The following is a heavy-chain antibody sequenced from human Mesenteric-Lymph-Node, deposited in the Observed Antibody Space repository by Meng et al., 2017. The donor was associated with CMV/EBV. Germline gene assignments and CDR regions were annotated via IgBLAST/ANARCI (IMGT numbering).Heavy chain of an antibody. Sequence: GESLKISCTASGITFGDYSIHWVRQAPGKGLEWVGFIRNKPYGGTPEYAASVMGRFTVSRDDSKSIAYLQLNSLKTEDTAMYYCSGRGYSAYAEAVEYWGQGTLVTVSS. CDR3: SGRGYSAYAEAVEY. CDR1: GITFGDYS. CDR2: IRNKPYGGTP. D-gene: IGHD5-12*01. J-gene: IGHJ4*02. V-gene: IGHV3-49*04.